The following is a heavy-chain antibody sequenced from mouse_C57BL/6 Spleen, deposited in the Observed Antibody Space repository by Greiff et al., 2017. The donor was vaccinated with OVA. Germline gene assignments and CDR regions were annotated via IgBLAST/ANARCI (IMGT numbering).Heavy chain of an antibody. D-gene: IGHD2-13*01. J-gene: IGHJ2*01. Sequence: QVQLQQPGAELVMPGASVKLSCKASGYTFTSYWMHWVKQRPGQGLEWIGEIDPSDSYTNYNQKFKGKSTLTVDKSSSTAYMQLSSLTSEDSAVYYCARRSPIYYGVYFDYWGQGTTLTVSS. V-gene: IGHV1-69*01. CDR1: GYTFTSYW. CDR3: ARRSPIYYGVYFDY. CDR2: IDPSDSYT.